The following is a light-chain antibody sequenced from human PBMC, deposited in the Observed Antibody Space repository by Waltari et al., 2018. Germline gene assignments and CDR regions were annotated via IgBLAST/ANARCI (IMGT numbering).Light chain of an antibody. V-gene: IGLV2-14*03. CDR1: TRNIGRNTY. CDR3: SSYTNDNKV. CDR2: DVT. Sequence: QSALTQPASVSGSPGHSITISCTGTTRNIGRNTYLSWNQQPPGKAPKLVIYDVTNRPSGVSNRFSGSKSGNTASLTISGLQTEDEADYYCSSYTNDNKVFGGGTKVTVL. J-gene: IGLJ2*01.